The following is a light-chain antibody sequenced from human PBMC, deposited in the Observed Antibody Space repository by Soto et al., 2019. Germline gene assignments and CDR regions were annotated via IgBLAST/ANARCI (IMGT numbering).Light chain of an antibody. Sequence: QSVLTQPPSASGTPGQRVTISCSGSSSNIGSNYVYWYQHLPGTAPKLLIYNNNQRPSGVPDRFSGSKSGTSASLAISGLRSEDEAEYYCAAWDDSLNWMFGGGTSSPS. CDR3: AAWDDSLNWM. V-gene: IGLV1-47*02. CDR1: SSNIGSNY. CDR2: NNN. J-gene: IGLJ3*02.